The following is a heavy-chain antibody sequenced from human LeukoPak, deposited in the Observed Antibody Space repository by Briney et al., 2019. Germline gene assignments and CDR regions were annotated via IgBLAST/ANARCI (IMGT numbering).Heavy chain of an antibody. V-gene: IGHV4-30-4*01. D-gene: IGHD3-10*01. CDR3: ARVDVWFGYNFDY. Sequence: SQTLSLTCTVSGGSISSGDYYWSWIRQPPGKGLEWIGYIYYSGSTYYNPSLKSRVTISVDTSKNQFSLKLSSVTAADTAVYYCARVDVWFGYNFDYWSQGTLVTVSS. CDR2: IYYSGST. J-gene: IGHJ4*02. CDR1: GGSISSGDYY.